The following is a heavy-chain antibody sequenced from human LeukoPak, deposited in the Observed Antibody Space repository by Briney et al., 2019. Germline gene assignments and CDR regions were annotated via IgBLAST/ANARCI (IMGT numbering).Heavy chain of an antibody. V-gene: IGHV3-23*01. CDR3: AKGGIWIQLWLQFDY. CDR1: GFTFDRYA. CDR2: ISGRSRGT. J-gene: IGHJ4*02. Sequence: GGSLRLSCAASGFTFDRYAMSWVRQAPGKGLEWVSTISGRSRGTWYADSVKGRITISRDNFKNTLYLQVSSLRAEDTAVYYCAKGGIWIQLWLQFDYWGQGTLVTVSS. D-gene: IGHD5-18*01.